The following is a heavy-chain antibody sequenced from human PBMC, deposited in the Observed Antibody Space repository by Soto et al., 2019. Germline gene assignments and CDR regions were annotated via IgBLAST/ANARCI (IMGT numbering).Heavy chain of an antibody. CDR3: ARVVIGYCSSTSCPADY. V-gene: IGHV5-51*01. CDR1: GFTFTAYW. Sequence: LGESLKISCKGSGFTFTAYWIGWVRQMPGKGLEWMGIMFPGDSTTRYSPSFQGQVTMSADKSISTAYLQWNSLKASDTAMYYCARVVIGYCSSTSCPADYWGQGALVTV. J-gene: IGHJ4*02. D-gene: IGHD2-2*01. CDR2: MFPGDSTT.